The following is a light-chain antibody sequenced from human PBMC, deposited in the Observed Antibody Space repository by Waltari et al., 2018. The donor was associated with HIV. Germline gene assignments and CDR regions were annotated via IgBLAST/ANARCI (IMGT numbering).Light chain of an antibody. CDR3: QVWDSSTDHRV. V-gene: IGLV3-21*04. CDR1: NIGGNS. CDR2: YDT. J-gene: IGLJ2*01. Sequence: SYVVTQPPSVSVAPGKTANITCGGNNIGGNSVHWYRQKPGQAPVLVLYYDTNRPSGIPERFSGANSGNTATLTSGRVEAGDEADYYCQVWDSSTDHRVFGGGTKLTGL.